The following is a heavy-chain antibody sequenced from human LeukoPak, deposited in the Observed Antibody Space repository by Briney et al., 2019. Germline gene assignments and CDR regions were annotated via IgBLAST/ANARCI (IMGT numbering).Heavy chain of an antibody. CDR2: ISYDGSNK. D-gene: IGHD6-19*01. V-gene: IGHV3-30-3*01. CDR1: GFTFSSYA. Sequence: GGSLRLSCAASGFTFSSYAMHWVRQAPGKGLEWVAVISYDGSNKYYADSVKGRFTISRDNSKNTLYLQMNSLRAEDTAVYYCAKGGGSGWPFDYWGQGTLVTVSS. J-gene: IGHJ4*02. CDR3: AKGGGSGWPFDY.